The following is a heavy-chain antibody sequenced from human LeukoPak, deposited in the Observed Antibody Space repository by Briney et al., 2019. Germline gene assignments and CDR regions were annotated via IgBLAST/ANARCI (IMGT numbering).Heavy chain of an antibody. CDR1: GFIFSSYS. D-gene: IGHD3-3*01. Sequence: GGSLRLSCAASGFIFSSYSMNWVRQAPGKGLEWVSSISSSSSYIYYADSVKGRFTISRDNSKNSLYLQMSSLRAEDAALYYCAREGDFWSGYYSVWGQGTLVTVSS. CDR3: AREGDFWSGYYSV. V-gene: IGHV3-21*01. J-gene: IGHJ4*02. CDR2: ISSSSSYI.